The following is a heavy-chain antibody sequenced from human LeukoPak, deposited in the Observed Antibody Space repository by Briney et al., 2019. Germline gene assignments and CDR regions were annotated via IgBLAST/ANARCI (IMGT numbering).Heavy chain of an antibody. CDR3: ATRPSGDPFEY. J-gene: IGHJ4*02. Sequence: ASVKVSCKASGYIFTGYYMHWVRPAPGLGLEWMGWINPNSGDTNYAQKFLGRVTMTRDTSTSTAFMELSSLRSDDTAVYYCATRPSGDPFEYWGQGTLVTVSS. CDR1: GYIFTGYY. V-gene: IGHV1-2*02. CDR2: INPNSGDT. D-gene: IGHD5-24*01.